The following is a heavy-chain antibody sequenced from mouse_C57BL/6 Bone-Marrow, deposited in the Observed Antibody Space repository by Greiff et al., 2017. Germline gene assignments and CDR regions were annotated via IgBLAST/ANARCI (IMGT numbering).Heavy chain of an antibody. J-gene: IGHJ4*01. CDR1: GYTFTSYW. CDR3: ARSDYDGAMDY. CDR2: IDPSDSYT. D-gene: IGHD2-4*01. V-gene: IGHV1-69*01. Sequence: QVQLQQPGAELVMPGASVKLSCKASGYTFTSYWMHWVKQRPGKGLEWIGEIDPSDSYTNYNQKFKGKSTLTVDKSSSTAYMQLSSLTSEDSAVYYCARSDYDGAMDYWGQGTSVTVSS.